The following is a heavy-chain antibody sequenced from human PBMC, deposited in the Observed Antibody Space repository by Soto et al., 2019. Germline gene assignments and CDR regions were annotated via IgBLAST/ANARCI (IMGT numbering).Heavy chain of an antibody. Sequence: SENLSLTCAVYGGSFSGYYWSWISQPPGQGLEWIGEIAHSGNTHYETSLKSRVTISMNLSEDQFSLNLKYVTGADTAGYYCARFRTRGISWYKTEPWRQATRVTVAS. CDR2: IAHSGNT. CDR1: GGSFSGYY. D-gene: IGHD6-13*01. CDR3: ARFRTRGISWYKTEP. V-gene: IGHV4-34*01. J-gene: IGHJ5*02.